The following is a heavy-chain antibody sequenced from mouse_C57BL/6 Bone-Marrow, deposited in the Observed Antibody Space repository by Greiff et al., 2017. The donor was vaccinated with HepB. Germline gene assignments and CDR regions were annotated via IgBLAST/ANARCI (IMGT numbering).Heavy chain of an antibody. J-gene: IGHJ2*01. CDR2: ISNGGGST. V-gene: IGHV5-12*01. Sequence: EVQVVESGGGLVQPGGSLKLSCAASGFTFSDYYMYWVRQTPEKRLEWVAYISNGGGSTYYPDTVKGRFTISRDNAKNTLYLQMSRLKSEDTAMYYCARHGNYDYGHYFDYWGQGTTLTVSS. D-gene: IGHD2-4*01. CDR3: ARHGNYDYGHYFDY. CDR1: GFTFSDYY.